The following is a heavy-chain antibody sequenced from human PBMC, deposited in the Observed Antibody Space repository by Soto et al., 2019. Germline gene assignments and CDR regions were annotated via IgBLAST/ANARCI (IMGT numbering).Heavy chain of an antibody. D-gene: IGHD6-19*01. CDR2: ISYDGSNK. V-gene: IGHV3-30-3*01. J-gene: IGHJ4*02. Sequence: GGSLRISCAASGFTFSSYAMHWVRQAQGKGLEWVAVISYDGSNKYYADSVKGRFTISRDNSKNTLYLQMNSLRAEDTAVYYCARDGGSGWYSVSYFDYWGQGTLVTVSS. CDR3: ARDGGSGWYSVSYFDY. CDR1: GFTFSSYA.